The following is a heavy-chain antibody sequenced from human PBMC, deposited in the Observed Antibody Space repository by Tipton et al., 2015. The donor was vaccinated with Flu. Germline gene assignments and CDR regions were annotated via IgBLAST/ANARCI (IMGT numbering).Heavy chain of an antibody. J-gene: IGHJ4*02. Sequence: LRLSCTVSGGSISSGSYYWSWIRQPAGKGLEWIGRIYTSGSTNYNPSLKSRVTISVDTSKNQFSLKLSSGTAADTAVYYCASRLNGDVDYWGQGTLVTVSS. D-gene: IGHD4-17*01. V-gene: IGHV4-61*02. CDR2: IYTSGST. CDR1: GGSISSGSYY. CDR3: ASRLNGDVDY.